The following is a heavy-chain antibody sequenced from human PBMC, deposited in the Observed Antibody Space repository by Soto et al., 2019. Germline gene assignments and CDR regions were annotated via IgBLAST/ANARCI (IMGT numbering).Heavy chain of an antibody. Sequence: SLRLSCAFSVFTINNYWMSWVRQAPGKRLEWVANINPDGSTYYADSVKGRFTISRDNSKNTLYLQMNSLRAEDTAVYYCAKEAGEMATTYGHFDHWGQGTLVTVSS. V-gene: IGHV3-7*03. CDR2: INPDGST. J-gene: IGHJ4*02. CDR1: VFTINNYW. D-gene: IGHD1-1*01. CDR3: AKEAGEMATTYGHFDH.